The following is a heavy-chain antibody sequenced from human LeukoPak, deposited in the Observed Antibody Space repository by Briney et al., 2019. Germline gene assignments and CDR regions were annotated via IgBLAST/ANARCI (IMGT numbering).Heavy chain of an antibody. CDR2: IKQDGSEK. D-gene: IGHD3-10*01. Sequence: PGGSLRLSCAASGFTFSSYWMSWVRQAPGKGLEWVANIKQDGSEKYYVDSVKGRFTISRDNAKNSLYLQMNSLRAEDTAVYYCARVYGSGSYCAFDIWGQGTMVTVSS. CDR1: GFTFSSYW. V-gene: IGHV3-7*01. CDR3: ARVYGSGSYCAFDI. J-gene: IGHJ3*02.